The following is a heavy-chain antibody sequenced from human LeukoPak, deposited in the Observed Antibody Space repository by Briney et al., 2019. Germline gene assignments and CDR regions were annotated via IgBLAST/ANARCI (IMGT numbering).Heavy chain of an antibody. V-gene: IGHV1-69*05. D-gene: IGHD3-3*01. CDR3: AREEYYDFWSGYPHLDY. Sequence: SVKVSCKASGGTFSSYAISWVRQAPGQGLEWMGRIIPIFGTANYAQKFQGRVTSTTDESTSTAYMELSSLRSEDTAVYYCAREEYYDFWSGYPHLDYWGQGTLVTVSS. CDR1: GGTFSSYA. CDR2: IIPIFGTA. J-gene: IGHJ4*02.